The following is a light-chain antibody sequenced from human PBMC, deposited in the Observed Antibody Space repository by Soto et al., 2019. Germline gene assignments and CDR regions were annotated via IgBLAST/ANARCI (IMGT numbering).Light chain of an antibody. CDR1: QYVSSN. V-gene: IGKV3-15*01. CDR2: GAS. Sequence: EIVMTQSPATLSVSPGERVTFSCRASQYVSSNLAWYQHKPGQAPRLLISGASAGATGIPARFSGSGSGTEFTLTINSLQSEDFAIYYCQQYNNWPQTFGQGTKVDIK. CDR3: QQYNNWPQT. J-gene: IGKJ1*01.